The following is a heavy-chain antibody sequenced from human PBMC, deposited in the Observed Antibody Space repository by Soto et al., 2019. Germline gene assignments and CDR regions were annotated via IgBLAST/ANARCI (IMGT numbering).Heavy chain of an antibody. J-gene: IGHJ6*04. V-gene: IGHV1-69*01. CDR2: IIPVFGTP. D-gene: IGHD3-22*01. CDR3: PRGDSPSVSSNAF. CDR1: GGLFSSYA. Sequence: QEQLVQSGAEVKRPGSSVKVSCKASGGLFSSYAISWVRQAPGQGLEWMGGIIPVFGTPYYAQKFQGRVPISADESTNTAYMGLSSRTSEDTAIYYFPRGDSPSVSSNAFWGKGSRVTVSS.